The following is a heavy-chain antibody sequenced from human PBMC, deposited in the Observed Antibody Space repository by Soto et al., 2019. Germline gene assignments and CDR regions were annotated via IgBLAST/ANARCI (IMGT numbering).Heavy chain of an antibody. D-gene: IGHD3-3*01. CDR3: ARGGYYDFWSGYYTDYYFDY. V-gene: IGHV2-26*01. J-gene: IGHJ4*02. CDR1: GFSLSNARMG. CDR2: IFSNDEK. Sequence: SGPTLVNPTETLTLTCTVSGFSLSNARMGVSWIRQPPGKALEWLAHIFSNDEKSYSTSLKSRLTISKDTSKSQVVLTMTNMDPVDTATYYCARGGYYDFWSGYYTDYYFDYWYQGTLVTVSS.